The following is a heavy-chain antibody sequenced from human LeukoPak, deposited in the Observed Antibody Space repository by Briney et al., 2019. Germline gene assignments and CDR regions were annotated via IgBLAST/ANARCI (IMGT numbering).Heavy chain of an antibody. CDR3: AREAQYCSGGSCYFSGTDV. V-gene: IGHV3-13*01. CDR1: GFTFSSYD. D-gene: IGHD2-15*01. J-gene: IGHJ6*02. CDR2: IGTAGDT. Sequence: GGSLRLSCAASGFTFSSYDMHWVRQATGKGLEWVSAIGTAGDTYYPGSVKGRFTISRENAKNSLYLQMNSLRAGDTAVYYCAREAQYCSGGSCYFSGTDVWGQGTTVTVSS.